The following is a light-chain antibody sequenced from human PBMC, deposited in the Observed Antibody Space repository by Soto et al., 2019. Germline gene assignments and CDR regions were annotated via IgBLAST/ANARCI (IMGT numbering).Light chain of an antibody. CDR2: DTS. CDR1: QSVRSK. Sequence: EIVMTQSPATLSVSPGDRATLSCRASQSVRSKLAWYQHKPGQSPRLLIYDTSTRAPGIPARFSGSGSGTEFNLTILSLQSEDFEVYYCQQYNNWPPITLGPGTRLEIK. V-gene: IGKV3-15*01. J-gene: IGKJ5*01. CDR3: QQYNNWPPIT.